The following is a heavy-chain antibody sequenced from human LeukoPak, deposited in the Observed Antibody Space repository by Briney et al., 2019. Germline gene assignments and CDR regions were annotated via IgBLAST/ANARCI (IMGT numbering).Heavy chain of an antibody. J-gene: IGHJ4*02. CDR3: ATALTYYYDSSGYYY. CDR1: GYTFTSYG. D-gene: IGHD3-22*01. Sequence: ASVKVSCKASGYTFTSYGISWVRQAPGQGLEWMGWISAYNGNTNYAQKLQGRVTMTTDTSTSTAYMELRSLRSDDTAVYYCATALTYYYDSSGYYYWGQGTLVTVSS. V-gene: IGHV1-18*01. CDR2: ISAYNGNT.